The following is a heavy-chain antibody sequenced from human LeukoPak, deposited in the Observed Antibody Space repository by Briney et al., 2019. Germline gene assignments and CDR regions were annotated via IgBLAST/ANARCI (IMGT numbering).Heavy chain of an antibody. CDR1: GYTFTSHG. Sequence: WASVKVSCKASGYTFTSHGISWVRQAPGQGLEWMGWISAYNGNTNYAQKLQGRVTMTTDTSTSTAYMELRSLRSDDTAVYYCARGLEYYYDSSGYYYWGQGTLVTVSS. V-gene: IGHV1-18*01. J-gene: IGHJ4*02. CDR2: ISAYNGNT. CDR3: ARGLEYYYDSSGYYY. D-gene: IGHD3-22*01.